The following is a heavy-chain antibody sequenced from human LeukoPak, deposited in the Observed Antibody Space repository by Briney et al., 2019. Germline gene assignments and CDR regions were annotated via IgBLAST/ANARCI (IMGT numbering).Heavy chain of an antibody. CDR1: GYSISSGYY. D-gene: IGHD2-21*01. Sequence: PSETLSLTCAVSGYSISSGYYGGWIRQPPGKGLEWIGSIYHSGSTYYNPSLKSRVTISVDTSKNQFSLKLSSVTAADTAVYYCARLDCGGDCRGDYWGQGTLVTVSS. V-gene: IGHV4-38-2*01. J-gene: IGHJ4*02. CDR2: IYHSGST. CDR3: ARLDCGGDCRGDY.